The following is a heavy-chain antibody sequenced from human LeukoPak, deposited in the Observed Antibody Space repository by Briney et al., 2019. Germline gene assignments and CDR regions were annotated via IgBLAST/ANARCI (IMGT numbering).Heavy chain of an antibody. D-gene: IGHD3-16*01. CDR3: GRAFPPLRTSSAGDL. Sequence: GGSLRLSCSASGFTFSDYDMNWARQAPGKGLEWVSSISGLSSYTYYGESVKGRFSISRDNAKNSLYLQMNSLGAEDTATYYCGRAFPPLRTSSAGDLWGQGILVTVSS. J-gene: IGHJ4*02. CDR1: GFTFSDYD. CDR2: ISGLSSYT. V-gene: IGHV3-21*01.